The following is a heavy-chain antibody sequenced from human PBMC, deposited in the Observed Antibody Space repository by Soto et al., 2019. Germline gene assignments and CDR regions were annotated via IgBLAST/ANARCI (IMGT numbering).Heavy chain of an antibody. J-gene: IGHJ4*02. Sequence: EVLLVESGGGLVPPGGSLRLSCAASGFTFRGYSMNWVRQAPGKGLEWISYISGSSSTEYYADSVKGRFTISGDIARNSLYLEMISLRDEDTAVYYCARVDTAMIDYWGQGTLVTVSS. CDR2: ISGSSSTE. CDR3: ARVDTAMIDY. V-gene: IGHV3-48*02. D-gene: IGHD5-18*01. CDR1: GFTFRGYS.